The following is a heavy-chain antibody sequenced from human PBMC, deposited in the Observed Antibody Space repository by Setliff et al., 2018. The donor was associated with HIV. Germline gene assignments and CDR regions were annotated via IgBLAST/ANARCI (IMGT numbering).Heavy chain of an antibody. CDR1: GYTFTSYA. D-gene: IGHD2-21*02. Sequence: ASVKVSCKASGYTFTSYAMHWVRQAPGQRLEWMGWINAGNGNTKYSQKFQGRVTITRDTSASTAYMELSSLRSEDTAVYYCARPRPHCGGDCYPAWFDPWGQGTLVTVSS. CDR2: INAGNGNT. V-gene: IGHV1-3*01. CDR3: ARPRPHCGGDCYPAWFDP. J-gene: IGHJ5*02.